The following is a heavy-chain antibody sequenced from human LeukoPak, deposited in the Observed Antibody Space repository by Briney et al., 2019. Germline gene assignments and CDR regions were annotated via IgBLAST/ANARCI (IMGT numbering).Heavy chain of an antibody. V-gene: IGHV1-46*01. J-gene: IGHJ4*02. CDR1: GYTFPSYY. Sequence: GASVKFSCKASGYTFPSYYMHWGGQPPGQGLEWMGIINPSGGSTSYAQKFQGRVTMTRDTSTSTVYMELSSLRSEDTAVYYCARGFGSVAGDYWGQGTLVTVSS. D-gene: IGHD6-19*01. CDR3: ARGFGSVAGDY. CDR2: INPSGGST.